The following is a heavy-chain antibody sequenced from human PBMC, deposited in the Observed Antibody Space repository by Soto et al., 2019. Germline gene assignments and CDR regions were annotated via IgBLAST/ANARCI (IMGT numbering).Heavy chain of an antibody. V-gene: IGHV1-18*01. D-gene: IGHD3-22*01. CDR3: ARVPYYYDSSGYIDY. CDR2: ISAYNGNT. J-gene: IGHJ4*02. Sequence: ASVKFYCKASGYTFTSYGISWVRQAPGQGLEWMGWISAYNGNTNYAQKLQGRVTMTTDTSTSTAYMELRSLRSDDTAVYYCARVPYYYDSSGYIDYWGQGTLVTVSS. CDR1: GYTFTSYG.